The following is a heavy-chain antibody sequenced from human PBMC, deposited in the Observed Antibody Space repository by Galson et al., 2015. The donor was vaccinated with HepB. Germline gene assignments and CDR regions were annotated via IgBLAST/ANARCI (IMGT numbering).Heavy chain of an antibody. CDR3: ARGGCTNGVCYNWYFDL. J-gene: IGHJ2*01. CDR2: ISSSSSYI. Sequence: LRLSCAASGFTFSSYSMNWVRQAPGKGLEWVSSISSSSSYIYYADSVKGRFTISRDNAKNSLYLQMNSLRAEDTAVYYCARGGCTNGVCYNWYFDLWGRGTLVTVSS. CDR1: GFTFSSYS. V-gene: IGHV3-21*01. D-gene: IGHD2-8*01.